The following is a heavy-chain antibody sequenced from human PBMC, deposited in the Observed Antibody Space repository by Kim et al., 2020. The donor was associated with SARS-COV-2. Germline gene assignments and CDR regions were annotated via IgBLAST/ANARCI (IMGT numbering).Heavy chain of an antibody. D-gene: IGHD2-2*01. Sequence: STIYYADSVKDRFTISRDNAKNSLYLQMNSLRAEDTAVYYCARPRLGSTSWGQGTMVTVSS. CDR2: STI. V-gene: IGHV3-11*01. CDR3: ARPRLGSTS. J-gene: IGHJ3*01.